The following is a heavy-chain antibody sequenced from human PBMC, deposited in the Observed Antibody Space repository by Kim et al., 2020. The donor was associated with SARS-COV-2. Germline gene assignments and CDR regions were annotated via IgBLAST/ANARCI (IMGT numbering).Heavy chain of an antibody. CDR3: ARGGFGSSSRKDGDFDS. CDR1: GDRVSSNSAT. D-gene: IGHD6-6*01. Sequence: SQTLSLTCAISGDRVSSNSATWHWIRQSPSRGLEWLGRTNYRSKWYNDYAVSVKSRITVNPDTSKNQFSLQLNSVTPEDTGVYYCARGGFGSSSRKDGDFDSWGQGTLVTVSS. V-gene: IGHV6-1*01. CDR2: TNYRSKWYN. J-gene: IGHJ4*02.